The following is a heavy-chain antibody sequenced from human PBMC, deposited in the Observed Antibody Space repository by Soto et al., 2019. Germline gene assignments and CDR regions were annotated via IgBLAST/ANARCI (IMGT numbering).Heavy chain of an antibody. J-gene: IGHJ3*01. CDR2: ISSTSTNI. D-gene: IGHD2-21*01. V-gene: IGHV3-21*01. Sequence: GGSLRLSCAASGFTFSRYIMHWVRQAPGQGLEWIATISSTSTNIYYADSVKGRITISRDNPKNSLSLQMDSLRREDTAVYYCTRGIASSSLVTFDVWGQGTMVTVSS. CDR1: GFTFSRYI. CDR3: TRGIASSSLVTFDV.